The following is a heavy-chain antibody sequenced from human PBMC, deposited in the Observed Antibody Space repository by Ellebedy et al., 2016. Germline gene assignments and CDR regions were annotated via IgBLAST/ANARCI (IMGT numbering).Heavy chain of an antibody. CDR1: GGTFSSYA. J-gene: IGHJ6*03. V-gene: IGHV1-69*04. D-gene: IGHD2-8*01. CDR2: IIPILGIA. Sequence: SVKVSCXASGGTFSSYAISWVRQAPGQGLEWMGRIIPILGIANYAQKFQGRVTMTRNTSISTAYMELSSLRSEDTAVYYCARDQVWYMDVWGKGTTVTVSS. CDR3: ARDQVWYMDV.